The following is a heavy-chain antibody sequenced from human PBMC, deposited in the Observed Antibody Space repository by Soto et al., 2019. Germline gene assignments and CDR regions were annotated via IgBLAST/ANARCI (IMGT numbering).Heavy chain of an antibody. CDR1: GFTFSRYG. J-gene: IGHJ3*02. CDR3: AKDSEMATITSVSAFDI. D-gene: IGHD5-12*01. Sequence: QVQLVESGGVVVQPGRSLRLSCAASGFTFSRYGMHWVRQAPGKGLEWVAVISYDGSNKYYADSVKGRFTISRDNSKNPLYLQMNSLRAEETAVYYCAKDSEMATITSVSAFDIWGQGTMVTVSS. V-gene: IGHV3-30*18. CDR2: ISYDGSNK.